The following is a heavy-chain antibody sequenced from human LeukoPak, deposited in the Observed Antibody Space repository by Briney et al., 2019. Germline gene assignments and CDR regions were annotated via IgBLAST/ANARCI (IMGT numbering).Heavy chain of an antibody. CDR2: ISYDGSNK. CDR1: GFTFSSYA. J-gene: IGHJ4*02. CDR3: ARENDYGDYSRYFDY. Sequence: HPGGSLRLSCAASGFTFSSYAMHWVRQAPGKGLEWVALISYDGSNKYYADSVKGRFTISRDKSKNTLYLQMNSLRAEDTAVYYCARENDYGDYSRYFDYWGQGTLVTVSS. D-gene: IGHD4-17*01. V-gene: IGHV3-30*04.